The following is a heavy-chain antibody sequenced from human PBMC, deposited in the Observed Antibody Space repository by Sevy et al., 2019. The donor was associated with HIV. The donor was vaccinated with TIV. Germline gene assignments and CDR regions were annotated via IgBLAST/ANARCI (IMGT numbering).Heavy chain of an antibody. Sequence: ASVKVSCKASGGTFSSYAISWVRQAPGQGLEWMGGLIPIFGIANYAQKFQGRVTITADESTSTAYMEVSSLRSEDTAVYYCAMTDYYASSGYYYDYWGQGTLVTVSS. D-gene: IGHD3-22*01. CDR3: AMTDYYASSGYYYDY. J-gene: IGHJ4*02. CDR1: GGTFSSYA. CDR2: LIPIFGIA. V-gene: IGHV1-69*01.